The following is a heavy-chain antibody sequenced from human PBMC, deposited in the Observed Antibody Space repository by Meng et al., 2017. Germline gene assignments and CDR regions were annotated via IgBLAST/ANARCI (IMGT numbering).Heavy chain of an antibody. D-gene: IGHD1-26*01. CDR1: GYTFTGYY. J-gene: IGHJ4*02. V-gene: IGHV5-51*01. Sequence: KVSCKASGYTFTGYYMHWVRQAPGQGLEWMGIIYPGDSDTRYSPSFQGQVTISADKSISTAYLQWSSLKASDTAMYYCARQPVGADDYWGQGTLVTVSS. CDR3: ARQPVGADDY. CDR2: IYPGDSDT.